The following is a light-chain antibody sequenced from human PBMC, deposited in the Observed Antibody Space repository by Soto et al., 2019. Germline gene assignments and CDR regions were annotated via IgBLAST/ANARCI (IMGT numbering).Light chain of an antibody. V-gene: IGKV1-5*01. CDR3: QQYSSYSS. CDR1: QSISGW. Sequence: DIQMTQSPSTLSSSVGDRVTITCRASQSISGWLAWYQQKPGKAPNLLISDASSLESGVPSRFSGSGSGTEFTLTISGLQPDDFATYYCQQYSSYSSFGQGTKLEIK. J-gene: IGKJ2*01. CDR2: DAS.